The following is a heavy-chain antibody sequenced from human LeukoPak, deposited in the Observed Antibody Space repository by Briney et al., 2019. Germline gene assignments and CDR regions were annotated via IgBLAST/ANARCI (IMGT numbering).Heavy chain of an antibody. CDR1: GFTFSSYA. V-gene: IGHV3-23*01. CDR2: TSGSGGST. Sequence: PGGSLRLSCAASGFTFSSYAMSWVRQAPGKGLEWVSGTSGSGGSTYYAGSVKGRFTISRDNSKNTLYLQMNSLRVEDTAVYYCAKDRKQWLVNWFDPWGQGTLVTVSS. CDR3: AKDRKQWLVNWFDP. D-gene: IGHD6-19*01. J-gene: IGHJ5*02.